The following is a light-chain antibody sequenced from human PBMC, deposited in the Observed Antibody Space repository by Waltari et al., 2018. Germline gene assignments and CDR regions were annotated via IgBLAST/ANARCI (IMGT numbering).Light chain of an antibody. Sequence: DIQMTQSPSSLSASVGDRVTITCRASQSISSYLNWFRQQPGTAPDLLIYSASILESGVPSRFSGSRSATDFTLTISSLQPEDFATYYCQQSYSFPWTFGQGTKVDIK. J-gene: IGKJ1*01. CDR1: QSISSY. CDR3: QQSYSFPWT. V-gene: IGKV1-39*01. CDR2: SAS.